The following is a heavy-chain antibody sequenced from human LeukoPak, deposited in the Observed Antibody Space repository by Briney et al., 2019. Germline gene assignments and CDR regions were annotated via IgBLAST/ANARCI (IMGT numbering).Heavy chain of an antibody. Sequence: SETLSLTCSVSGGSISSSSYYWGWIRQPPGKGLEWIGSIYHSGSTYYNPSLKSRVTISVYTSKNQFSLKLSSVTAADTAVYYCARVKFTKTDFDYWGQGTLVTVSS. V-gene: IGHV4-39*07. CDR2: IYHSGST. CDR1: GGSISSSSYY. D-gene: IGHD2-8*01. CDR3: ARVKFTKTDFDY. J-gene: IGHJ4*02.